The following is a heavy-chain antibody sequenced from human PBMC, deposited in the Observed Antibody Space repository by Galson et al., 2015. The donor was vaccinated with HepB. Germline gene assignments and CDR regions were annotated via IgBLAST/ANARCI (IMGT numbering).Heavy chain of an antibody. V-gene: IGHV3-30*02. D-gene: IGHD1-14*01. Sequence: SLRLSCAASGFTFSSYGMHWVRQAPGKGLEWVAFIRYDGSNKYYADSVKGRFTISRDNSKNTLYLQMNSLRAEDTAVYYCAKDPGGLPAAPDYWGQGTLVTVSS. CDR1: GFTFSSYG. CDR2: IRYDGSNK. J-gene: IGHJ4*02. CDR3: AKDPGGLPAAPDY.